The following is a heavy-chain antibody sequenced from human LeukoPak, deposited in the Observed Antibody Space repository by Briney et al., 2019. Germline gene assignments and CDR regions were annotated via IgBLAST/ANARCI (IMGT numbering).Heavy chain of an antibody. D-gene: IGHD1-26*01. V-gene: IGHV4-59*01. CDR2: IYDSGRT. J-gene: IGHJ4*02. CDR3: ARDLVGTY. Sequence: SETLSLTCTVSGSSMSTYFWSWIRQPPGKGLEWIGYIYDSGRTNYNPSLKSRVTISVDTSKNQFSLKLSSVTAADTAVYYCARDLVGTYWGQGTLVTVSS. CDR1: GSSMSTYF.